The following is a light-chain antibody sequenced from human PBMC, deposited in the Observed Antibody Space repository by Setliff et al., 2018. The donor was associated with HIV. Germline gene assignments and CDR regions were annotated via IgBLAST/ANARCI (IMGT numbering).Light chain of an antibody. CDR3: CSFTTSDTWV. J-gene: IGLJ3*02. Sequence: QSVLTQPASVSGSPGQSITISCIGISSDIGLFKYVSWYQLHPGKAPKLMIYEVSNRPSGVSNRFSGSTSGNTASLTISGLQAEDEADYFCCSFTTSDTWVFGGGTQLTVL. V-gene: IGLV2-14*01. CDR2: EVS. CDR1: SSDIGLFKY.